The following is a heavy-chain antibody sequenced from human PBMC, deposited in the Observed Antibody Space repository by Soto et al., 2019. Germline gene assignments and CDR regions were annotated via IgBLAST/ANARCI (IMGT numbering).Heavy chain of an antibody. CDR1: GFTFSNAW. Sequence: EVQLVESGGGLVKPGGSLRLSCAASGFTFSNAWMSWVRQAPGKGLEWVGRIKSKTDGGTTDYAAPVRGRFTISRDDSKNTLYLQMNSLKTEYTAVYYCPTDPSAVAGTIYYYYYGMYVWGQGTTVTVSS. D-gene: IGHD6-19*01. CDR3: PTDPSAVAGTIYYYYYGMYV. CDR2: IKSKTDGGTT. J-gene: IGHJ6*02. V-gene: IGHV3-15*01.